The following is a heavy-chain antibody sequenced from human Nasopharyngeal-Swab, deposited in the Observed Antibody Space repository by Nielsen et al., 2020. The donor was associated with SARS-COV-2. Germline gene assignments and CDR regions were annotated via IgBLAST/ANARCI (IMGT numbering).Heavy chain of an antibody. CDR3: AKDHALTKVTNRWFDR. V-gene: IGHV3-30-3*01. Sequence: GESLKISCAASGFTFSSYAMHWVRQAPGKGLVWVALISYDGSNKYYADSVKGRFTISRDNSKNTLYLQMNSLRAEDTAVYYCAKDHALTKVTNRWFDRWGQGTLVTVSS. CDR1: GFTFSSYA. D-gene: IGHD4-17*01. J-gene: IGHJ5*02. CDR2: ISYDGSNK.